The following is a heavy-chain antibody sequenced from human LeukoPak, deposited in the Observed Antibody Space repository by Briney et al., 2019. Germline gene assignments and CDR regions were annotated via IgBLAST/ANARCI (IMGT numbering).Heavy chain of an antibody. J-gene: IGHJ4*02. CDR1: GFTFSDYA. Sequence: GGSLRLSCAASGFTFSDYAMSWVRQAPGKGLEWVSATSGRGGSANYADSVRGRFTISRDDSKNTLYLQMNSLRAEDTAVYFCAKDPTPGYYDFWSGLDYWGQGTLVTVSS. CDR3: AKDPTPGYYDFWSGLDY. D-gene: IGHD3-3*01. CDR2: TSGRGGSA. V-gene: IGHV3-23*01.